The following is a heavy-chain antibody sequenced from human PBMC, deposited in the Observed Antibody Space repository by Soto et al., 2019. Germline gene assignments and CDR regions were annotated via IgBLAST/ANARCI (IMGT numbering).Heavy chain of an antibody. V-gene: IGHV3-53*01. CDR2: IYAGGNT. D-gene: IGHD3-9*01. CDR1: GFSVTSNY. Sequence: GGSLRLSCTASGFSVTSNYMTWVRQAPGKGLECVSVIYAGGNTYYADSVKGRFTISSDNSKNTLYLQMNNLRAEDTAVYYCARVTTFYDILTSSYALNYFDYWGQGTRVTVSS. J-gene: IGHJ4*02. CDR3: ARVTTFYDILTSSYALNYFDY.